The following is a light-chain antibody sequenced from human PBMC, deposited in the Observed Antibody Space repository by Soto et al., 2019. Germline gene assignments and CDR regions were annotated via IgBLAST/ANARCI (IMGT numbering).Light chain of an antibody. CDR1: QSVSSS. Sequence: EIVLTQSPGTLSLSPGERATLSCRASQSVSSSLAWYQQKPGQAPRLLIYGASSRATGIPDRFSGSGSGTDFTRTISRLEPEDFAVYSCQHYGSSPGTFGQGTKLEIK. V-gene: IGKV3-20*01. CDR2: GAS. J-gene: IGKJ2*01. CDR3: QHYGSSPGT.